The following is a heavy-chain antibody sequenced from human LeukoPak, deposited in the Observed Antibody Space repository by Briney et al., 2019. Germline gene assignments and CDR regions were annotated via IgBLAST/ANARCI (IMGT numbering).Heavy chain of an antibody. J-gene: IGHJ6*03. D-gene: IGHD6-13*01. CDR3: ARSYSGTPQYYYYYYMDV. V-gene: IGHV3-23*01. CDR1: GFTFSSYA. Sequence: PGGSLRLSCAASGFTFSSYAMSWVRQAPGKGLEWVSAISGSGGSTYYADSVKGRFTISRDNSKNTLYLQMNSLRAEDTAVYYCARSYSGTPQYYYYYYMDVWGKGTTVTVSS. CDR2: ISGSGGST.